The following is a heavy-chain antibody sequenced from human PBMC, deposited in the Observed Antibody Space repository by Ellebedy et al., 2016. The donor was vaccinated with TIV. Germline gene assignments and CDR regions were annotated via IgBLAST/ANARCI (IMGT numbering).Heavy chain of an antibody. CDR3: ARAMTTVILGAFDI. J-gene: IGHJ3*02. CDR2: INPNSGGT. Sequence: ASVKVSCXASGYTFTGYYMHWVRQAPGQGLEWMGWINPNSGGTNYAQKFQGWVTMTRDTSISTAYMELSRLRSDDTAVYYCARAMTTVILGAFDIWGQGTMVTVSS. CDR1: GYTFTGYY. D-gene: IGHD4-17*01. V-gene: IGHV1-2*04.